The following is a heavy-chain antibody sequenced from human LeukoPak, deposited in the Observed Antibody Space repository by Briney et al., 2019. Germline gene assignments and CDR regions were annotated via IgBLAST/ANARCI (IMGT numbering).Heavy chain of an antibody. V-gene: IGHV4-59*01. CDR2: IYYSGST. D-gene: IGHD3-3*01. CDR1: GGSISSYY. Sequence: SETLSLTCTVSGGSISSYYWSWIRQPPGKGLEWIGYIYYSGSTNYNPSLKSRVTISVDTSKNQFSLKLSSVTAADTAVYYCARTVEYWGQGTLVTVPS. CDR3: ARTVEY. J-gene: IGHJ4*02.